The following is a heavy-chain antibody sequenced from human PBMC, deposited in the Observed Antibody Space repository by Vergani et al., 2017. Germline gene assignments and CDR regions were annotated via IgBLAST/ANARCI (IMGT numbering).Heavy chain of an antibody. CDR2: INPNSGGT. J-gene: IGHJ6*02. D-gene: IGHD6-13*01. V-gene: IGHV1-2*02. CDR1: GYTFTGYY. Sequence: QVQLVQSGAEVKKPGASVKVSCKASGYTFTGYYMHWVRQAPGQGLEWMGWINPNSGGTNYAQKFQGRVTMTRDTSISTAYMELSRLRSDDTAVYYCARSGYSSSWYGDYYYGMDVWGQGTTVTVSS. CDR3: ARSGYSSSWYGDYYYGMDV.